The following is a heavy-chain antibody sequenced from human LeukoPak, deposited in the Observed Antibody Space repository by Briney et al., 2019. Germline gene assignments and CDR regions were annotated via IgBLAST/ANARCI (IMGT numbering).Heavy chain of an antibody. CDR3: ARDFDYYDSSGLDY. J-gene: IGHJ4*02. Sequence: SETLSLTCTVSGGSISSDYWSWIRQPAGKGLDWIGRIYTIGSTNYNPSLKTRVTMSLDTTNNQISLTLSSVTAADPTGYYCARDFDYYDSSGLDYWGQGTLVTVSS. CDR2: IYTIGST. V-gene: IGHV4-4*07. CDR1: GGSISSDY. D-gene: IGHD3-22*01.